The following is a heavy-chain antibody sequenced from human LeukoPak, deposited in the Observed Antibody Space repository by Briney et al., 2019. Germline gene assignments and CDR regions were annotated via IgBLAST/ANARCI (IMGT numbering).Heavy chain of an antibody. V-gene: IGHV3-53*01. CDR3: ARHWHRVAGLDY. J-gene: IGHJ4*02. CDR1: GFTVSSDY. Sequence: GGSLRLSCAASGFTVSSDYMSWVRQAPGKGLEWVSVIYRGGSTYYADSVKGRFTISRDNSKNTLYLQMNSLRAEDTAVYYRARHWHRVAGLDYWGQGTLVTVSS. CDR2: IYRGGST. D-gene: IGHD6-19*01.